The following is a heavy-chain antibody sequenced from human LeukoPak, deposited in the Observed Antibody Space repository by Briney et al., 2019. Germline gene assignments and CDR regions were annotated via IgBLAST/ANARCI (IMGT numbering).Heavy chain of an antibody. CDR1: GYTFTSYD. Sequence: ASVKVSCKASGYTFTSYDINWVRQATGQGLEWMGWMNPNSGNTGYAQKFQGRVTITRNTSISTAYMELSSLRSEDTAVYYCARTHDYGGSFDYWGQGTLVTVSS. CDR3: ARTHDYGGSFDY. CDR2: MNPNSGNT. V-gene: IGHV1-8*03. J-gene: IGHJ4*02. D-gene: IGHD4-23*01.